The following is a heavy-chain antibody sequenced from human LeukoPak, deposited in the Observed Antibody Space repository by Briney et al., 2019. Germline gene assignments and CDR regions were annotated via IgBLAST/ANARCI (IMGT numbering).Heavy chain of an antibody. CDR1: GFILNSYA. J-gene: IGHJ6*02. D-gene: IGHD3-10*01. V-gene: IGHV3-30*03. Sequence: GRSLRLSCAASGFILNSYAIHWVRQAPGKGLEWVTAISYDGSNKHYADSVGGRFTISRDNSKNTLYLQMNSLRSDDTAVYYCAQGGSEIYYFYHGMDVWGRGTTVTVSS. CDR3: AQGGSEIYYFYHGMDV. CDR2: ISYDGSNK.